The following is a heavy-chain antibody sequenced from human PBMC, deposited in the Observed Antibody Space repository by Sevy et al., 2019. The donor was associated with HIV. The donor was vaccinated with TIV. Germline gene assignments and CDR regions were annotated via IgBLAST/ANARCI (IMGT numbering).Heavy chain of an antibody. V-gene: IGHV3-7*01. J-gene: IGHJ4*02. D-gene: IGHD3-16*01. CDR2: IKSDGSDK. Sequence: GGSLRLSCAASGFTFSADWMNWVRQAPGKGLEWVANIKSDGSDKHYVDYVEGRFTISRDNAKNSLYLQMNSLRVEDTAVYYCAQEVFGRFDSWGQGTLVTVSS. CDR1: GFTFSADW. CDR3: AQEVFGRFDS.